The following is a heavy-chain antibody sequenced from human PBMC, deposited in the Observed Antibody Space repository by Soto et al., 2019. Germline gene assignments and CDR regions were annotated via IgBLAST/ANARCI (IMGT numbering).Heavy chain of an antibody. J-gene: IGHJ4*02. V-gene: IGHV3-30*18. CDR1: GFSLSNYG. D-gene: IGHD4-17*01. CDR3: VKDHLMNTVTTGGY. CDR2: ISYHGRDE. Sequence: QVQLVESGGGVVQPGRSLRLSCAASGFSLSNYGMHWVRQAPGKGLEWVAVISYHGRDEYYADSVKGRFTISRDTSKNTLYLQMNTLRPEDTAVYYCVKDHLMNTVTTGGYWGQGTLVTLSS.